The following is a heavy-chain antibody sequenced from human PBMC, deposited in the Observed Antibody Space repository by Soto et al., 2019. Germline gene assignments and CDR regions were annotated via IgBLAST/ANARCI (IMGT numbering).Heavy chain of an antibody. D-gene: IGHD2-15*01. CDR1: GFTVSSNY. CDR2: IYSGGNS. J-gene: IGHJ2*01. V-gene: IGHV3-53*01. CDR3: ARRRWSRVDWYFDL. Sequence: EVQLVESGGGLIQPGGSLRLSCAASGFTVSSNYMTWVGQAPGKGLEWVSVIYSGGNSYYAHSVKGRFTISRDTYKNTIYLQMHSLRAEDTAVYYCARRRWSRVDWYFDLWGRGTLVTVSS.